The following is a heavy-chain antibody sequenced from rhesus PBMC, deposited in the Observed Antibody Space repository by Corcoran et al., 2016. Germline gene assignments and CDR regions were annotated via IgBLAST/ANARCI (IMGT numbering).Heavy chain of an antibody. CDR2: ISGSGVST. CDR1: GGSIRSNY. Sequence: QLQLQESGPGLVKPSETLSLTCAVSGGSIRSNYWRWIRPPPGRGLEWSGRISGSGVSTDYNPSLKSRVTISTDTSKIQFSLTLSSVTAADTAVYYCARDGFWVAARFDYWGQGVLVTVSS. V-gene: IGHV4-173*01. CDR3: ARDGFWVAARFDY. J-gene: IGHJ4*01. D-gene: IGHD4-29*01.